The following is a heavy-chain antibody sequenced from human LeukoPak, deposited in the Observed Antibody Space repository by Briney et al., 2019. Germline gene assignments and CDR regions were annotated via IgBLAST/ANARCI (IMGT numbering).Heavy chain of an antibody. V-gene: IGHV4-39*07. Sequence: SETLSLTCTVSGGSISSSSYYWGWIRQPPWKGLEWIGEIYHSGSTNYNPSLKSRVTISVDKSKNQFSLKLSSVTAADTAVYYCAMVGATDTRPEGAFDIWGQGTMVTVSS. CDR1: GGSISSSSYY. D-gene: IGHD1-26*01. CDR2: IYHSGST. CDR3: AMVGATDTRPEGAFDI. J-gene: IGHJ3*02.